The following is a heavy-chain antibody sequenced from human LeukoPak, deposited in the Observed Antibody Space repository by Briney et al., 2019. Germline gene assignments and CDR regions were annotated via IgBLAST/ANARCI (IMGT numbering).Heavy chain of an antibody. CDR2: INPNSGGT. V-gene: IGHV1-2*02. Sequence: ASVKVSCEASGYTFTAYYMHWVRQAPGQGLEWMGWINPNSGGTNYAQKFQGRVTMTRDTSISTAYMELSSLRSDDTAVYYCARGQQQPLAMGFDPWGQGTLVTVSS. CDR3: ARGQQQPLAMGFDP. CDR1: GYTFTAYY. D-gene: IGHD6-13*01. J-gene: IGHJ5*02.